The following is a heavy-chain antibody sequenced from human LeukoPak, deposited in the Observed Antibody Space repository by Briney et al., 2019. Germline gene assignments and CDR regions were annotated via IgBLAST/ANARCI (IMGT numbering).Heavy chain of an antibody. CDR3: ARANFLYCSSTTCLSDY. CDR2: INPNSGDT. CDR1: GYTFTDYY. Sequence: ASVKVSCKASGYTFTDYYLHWVRQAPGQGFEWMGWINPNSGDTNYAQKFQGRVTMTRDTSISTAHMEMSRLRSDDTAVYYCARANFLYCSSTTCLSDYWGQGTLVTVS. D-gene: IGHD2-2*01. V-gene: IGHV1-2*02. J-gene: IGHJ4*02.